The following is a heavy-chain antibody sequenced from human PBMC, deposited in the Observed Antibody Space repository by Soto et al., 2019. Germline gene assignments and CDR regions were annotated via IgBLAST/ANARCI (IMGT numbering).Heavy chain of an antibody. Sequence: AASVKVSCKASGYTFTSYGISWVRQAPGQGLEWMGWISAYNGNTNYAQKLQGRVTMTTDTSTSTAYMELRTLRSDDTAVYYCARDSDGYNPFDYWGQGTLVTVSS. D-gene: IGHD5-12*01. J-gene: IGHJ4*02. V-gene: IGHV1-18*01. CDR3: ARDSDGYNPFDY. CDR1: GYTFTSYG. CDR2: ISAYNGNT.